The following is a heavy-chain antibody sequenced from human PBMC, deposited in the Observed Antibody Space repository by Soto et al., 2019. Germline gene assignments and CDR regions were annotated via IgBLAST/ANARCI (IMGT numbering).Heavy chain of an antibody. Sequence: PGESLKISCKGSGYSFTSYWIGWVRQMPGKGLEWMGIIHPRDSDTRYSPSFRGQVTISADRSTTTAYLQWSSLKASDTAMYYCVRHDWNDRVYWGQGTLVTVSS. J-gene: IGHJ4*02. V-gene: IGHV5-51*01. CDR2: IHPRDSDT. CDR3: VRHDWNDRVY. D-gene: IGHD1-1*01. CDR1: GYSFTSYW.